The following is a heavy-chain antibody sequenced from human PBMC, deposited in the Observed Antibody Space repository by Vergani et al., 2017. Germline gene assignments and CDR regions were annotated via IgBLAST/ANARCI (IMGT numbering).Heavy chain of an antibody. CDR1: GGTFSSYA. Sequence: VQLVQSGAEVKKPGSSVKVSCKASGGTFSSYAISRVRQAPGQGLEWMGGIIPIFGTANYAQKFQGRVTSTADESTSTAYTELSSLRSEDTAGYYCARAGAVAEAFDLWGRGTLVTVSS. D-gene: IGHD6-19*01. CDR3: ARAGAVAEAFDL. CDR2: IIPIFGTA. J-gene: IGHJ2*01. V-gene: IGHV1-69*01.